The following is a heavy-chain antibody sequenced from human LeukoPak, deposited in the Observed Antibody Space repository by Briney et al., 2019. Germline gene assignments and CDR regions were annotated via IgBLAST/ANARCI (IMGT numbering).Heavy chain of an antibody. D-gene: IGHD3-16*01. J-gene: IGHJ4*02. CDR3: ARGGMMTMYY. CDR2: ISNSGNTK. CDR1: GFTFSSYE. V-gene: IGHV3-48*03. Sequence: QPGGSLRLSCAASGFTFSSYEMNWVRQAPGKGLEWISYISNSGNTKHYADSMKGRFTISRDNAKNSLYLQMNSLRAEDTAVYYCARGGMMTMYYWGQGTLVTVPS.